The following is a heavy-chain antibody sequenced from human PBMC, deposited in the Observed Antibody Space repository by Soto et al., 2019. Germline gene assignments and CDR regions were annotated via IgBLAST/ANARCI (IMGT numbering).Heavy chain of an antibody. CDR2: ISYDGSNK. CDR3: AKDLAWQPGRINYYYYGMDV. CDR1: GFTFSSYG. D-gene: IGHD2-15*01. V-gene: IGHV3-30*18. J-gene: IGHJ6*02. Sequence: GGSVRLSCAASGFTFSSYGMRWVRQAPGKGLEWVAVISYDGSNKYYADSVKGRFTISRDNSKNTLYLQMNSLRAEDTAVYYCAKDLAWQPGRINYYYYGMDVWGQGTTVTVSS.